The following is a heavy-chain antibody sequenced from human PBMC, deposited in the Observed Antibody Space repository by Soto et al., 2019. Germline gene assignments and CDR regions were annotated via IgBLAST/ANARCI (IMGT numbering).Heavy chain of an antibody. CDR2: IYYSGST. CDR1: GGSISSGGSY. CDR3: ARGLRVCSSRWFISY. D-gene: IGHD6-13*01. V-gene: IGHV4-31*03. Sequence: TLSLTCTVSGGSISSGGSYWSWIRQHPGKGLEWIGYIYYSGSTYYNPSLKSRVTISVDTSKNQFSLKLSSVTAADTAVYYCARGLRVCSSRWFISYCSQGTLVIVSS. J-gene: IGHJ4*02.